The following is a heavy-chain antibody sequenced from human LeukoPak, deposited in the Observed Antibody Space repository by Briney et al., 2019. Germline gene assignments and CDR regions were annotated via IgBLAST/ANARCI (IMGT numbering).Heavy chain of an antibody. D-gene: IGHD2-15*01. CDR3: ARDRKLLLLPDY. CDR1: QFTCSRYG. CDR2: IWYDGSNK. Sequence: VGYLRLSCAGTQFTCSRYGRDWIRPAPGNVQKWVAVIWYDGSNKYYADSVKGRFTISRDNSKNTLYLQMNSLRAEDTAVYYCARDRKLLLLPDYWGQGTLVTVSS. V-gene: IGHV3-33*01. J-gene: IGHJ4*02.